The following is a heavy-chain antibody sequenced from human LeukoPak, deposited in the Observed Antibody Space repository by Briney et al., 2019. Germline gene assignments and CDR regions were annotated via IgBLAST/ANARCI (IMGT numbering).Heavy chain of an antibody. D-gene: IGHD1-26*01. V-gene: IGHV4-38-2*01. CDR1: GYAISSGYY. CDR3: VCSQRELQNWFDP. J-gene: IGHJ5*02. Sequence: SETLSLTCAVSGYAISSGYYCGWIRQPPGKGLEWIGSIYHSGSTYYNPSLKSRVTISVDPSKNQFSLKLSSVTAAATDVYYYVCSQRELQNWFDPWGQGTLVTVSS. CDR2: IYHSGST.